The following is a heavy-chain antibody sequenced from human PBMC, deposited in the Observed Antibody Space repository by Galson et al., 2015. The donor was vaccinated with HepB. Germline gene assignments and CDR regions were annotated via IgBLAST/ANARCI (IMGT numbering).Heavy chain of an antibody. CDR2: IKQDGSEK. D-gene: IGHD3-22*01. J-gene: IGHJ4*02. V-gene: IGHV3-7*03. Sequence: SLRLSCAASGFTVSSNYMSWVRQAPGKGLEWVANIKQDGSEKYYVDSVKGRFTISRDNAKNSLYLQMNSLRAEDTAVYYCARGRGGYYYYWGQGTLVTVSS. CDR3: ARGRGGYYYY. CDR1: GFTVSSNY.